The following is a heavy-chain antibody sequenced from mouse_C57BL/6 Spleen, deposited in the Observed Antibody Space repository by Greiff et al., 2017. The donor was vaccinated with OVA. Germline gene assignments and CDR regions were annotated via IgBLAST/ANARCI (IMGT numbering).Heavy chain of an antibody. J-gene: IGHJ1*03. V-gene: IGHV5-16*01. CDR3: AREPGGYPPYWYVDV. Sequence: EVKLVESEGGLVQPGSSMKLSCTASGFTFSDYYMAWVRQVPEKGLEWVANINYDGSSTYYLDSLKSRFIISRDNAKNILYLQMSSLKSEDTATYYCAREPGGYPPYWYVDVWGTGTTVTVSS. CDR1: GFTFSDYY. CDR2: INYDGSST. D-gene: IGHD2-2*01.